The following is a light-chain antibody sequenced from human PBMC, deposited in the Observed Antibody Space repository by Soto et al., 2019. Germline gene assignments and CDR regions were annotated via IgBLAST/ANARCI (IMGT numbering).Light chain of an antibody. CDR3: QQRSSWPHIT. CDR2: DAS. CDR1: QSVSNY. V-gene: IGKV3-11*01. Sequence: EIVLTQSPATLSLSPGERATLSCRASQSVSNYLAWYQQKPGQAPRLLIYDASNRATGIPTRFSGSGSGTDFTLTISSLEPEDFAVYYCQQRSSWPHITFGQGTRLDIK. J-gene: IGKJ5*01.